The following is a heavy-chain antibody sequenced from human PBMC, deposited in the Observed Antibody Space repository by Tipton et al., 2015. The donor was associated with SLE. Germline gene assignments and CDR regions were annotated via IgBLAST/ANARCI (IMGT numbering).Heavy chain of an antibody. V-gene: IGHV4-59*12. CDR2: IYYSGST. CDR1: GGSISSYY. Sequence: TLSLTCTVSGGSISSYYWSWIRQPPGKGLEWIGYIYYSGSTTYDPSLKSRVTISGDTSKNQFSLNLSSVTAADTAVYYCARDEYRYDTTGYHLLGHFDFWGQGTLVTVSS. CDR3: ARDEYRYDTTGYHLLGHFDF. D-gene: IGHD3-22*01. J-gene: IGHJ4*02.